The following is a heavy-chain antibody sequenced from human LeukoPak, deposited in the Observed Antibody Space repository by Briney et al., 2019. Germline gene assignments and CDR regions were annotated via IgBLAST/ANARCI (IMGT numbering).Heavy chain of an antibody. V-gene: IGHV4-30-2*01. D-gene: IGHD7-27*01. Sequence: PSQTLSLTCAVSGGSISSGGYSWSWIRQPPGKGLEWIGYIYHSGSTYYNPSLKCRVTISVDRSKNQFSLKLSSVTAADTAVYYCARDHWGDWYFDLWGRGTLVTVSS. J-gene: IGHJ2*01. CDR1: GGSISSGGYS. CDR3: ARDHWGDWYFDL. CDR2: IYHSGST.